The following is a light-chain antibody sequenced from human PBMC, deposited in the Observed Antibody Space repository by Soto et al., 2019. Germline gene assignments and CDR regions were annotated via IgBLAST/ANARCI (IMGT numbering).Light chain of an antibody. J-gene: IGLJ1*01. CDR2: DVS. CDR3: SSYTSSSTPPYV. CDR1: SSDVGGYNY. V-gene: IGLV2-14*01. Sequence: QSALTQPASVSGSPGQSITISCTGTSSDVGGYNYVSWYQQHPGKAPKLMIYDVSNRPSGVSNRFSGSKSGNTASLTISGLQAEDEAAYYCSSYTSSSTPPYVFGTGAMLTVL.